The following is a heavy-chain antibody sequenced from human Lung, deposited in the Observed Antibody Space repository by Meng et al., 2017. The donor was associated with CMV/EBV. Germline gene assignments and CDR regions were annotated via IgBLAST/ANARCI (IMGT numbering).Heavy chain of an antibody. CDR3: ARSVGCSSTYCYTYTSSWYPDY. CDR1: GGSINSVGYC. D-gene: IGHD6-13*01. J-gene: IGHJ4*02. CDR2: IYYSGGT. V-gene: IGHV4-31*03. Sequence: SETLSLTCTVSGGSINSVGYCWTWIRQHPGKSLEWIGYIYYSGGTNYNPSLQSRVTISVDTSKNQFSLKLSSVTAADTAMYYCARSVGCSSTYCYTYTSSWYPDYWGQGTLVXVSS.